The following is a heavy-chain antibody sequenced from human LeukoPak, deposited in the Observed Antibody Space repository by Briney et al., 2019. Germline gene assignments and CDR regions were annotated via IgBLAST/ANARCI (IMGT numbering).Heavy chain of an antibody. CDR3: ASSRYCSGGGCPFDY. Sequence: SETLSLTCAVYGGSFSGYYWSWIRQPPGKGLEWIGEINHSGSTNYNPSLKSRVTISVDTSKNQFSLKLSSVTAADTAVYYCASSRYCSGGGCPFDYWGQGNPGHRLL. J-gene: IGHJ4*02. CDR2: INHSGST. CDR1: GGSFSGYY. V-gene: IGHV4-34*01. D-gene: IGHD2-15*01.